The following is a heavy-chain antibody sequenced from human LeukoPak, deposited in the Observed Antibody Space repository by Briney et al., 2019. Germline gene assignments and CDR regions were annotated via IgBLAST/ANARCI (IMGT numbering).Heavy chain of an antibody. CDR3: ARVVGAYCGGDCYSGAFDI. J-gene: IGHJ3*02. CDR1: GGSISSYY. Sequence: SETLSLTCTVSGGSISSYYWSWIRQPPGKGLEWIGSIYHSGSTYYNPSLKSRVTISVDTSKNQFSLKLSSVTAADTAVYYCARVVGAYCGGDCYSGAFDIWGQGTMVTVSS. V-gene: IGHV4-59*08. D-gene: IGHD2-21*02. CDR2: IYHSGST.